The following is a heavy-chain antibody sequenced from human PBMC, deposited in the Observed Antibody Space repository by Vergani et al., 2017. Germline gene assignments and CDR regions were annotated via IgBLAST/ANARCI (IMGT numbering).Heavy chain of an antibody. CDR1: GYTFTSYG. D-gene: IGHD6-19*01. Sequence: QVQLVQSGAEVKKPGASVKVSCKASGYTFTSYGISWVRQAPGQGLEWMGWISAYNGNTKYAQKLQGRVTMTTDTSTSTAYMEVRSLRSDDTAAYYCARDFRGIAVAGTAWYFDLWGRGTLVTVSS. J-gene: IGHJ2*01. CDR2: ISAYNGNT. V-gene: IGHV1-18*04. CDR3: ARDFRGIAVAGTAWYFDL.